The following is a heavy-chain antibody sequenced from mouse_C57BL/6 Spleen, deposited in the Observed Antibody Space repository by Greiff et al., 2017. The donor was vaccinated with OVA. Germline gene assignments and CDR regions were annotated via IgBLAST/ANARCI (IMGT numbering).Heavy chain of an antibody. CDR2: INYDGSST. Sequence: EVQVVESEGGLVQPGSSMKLSCTASGFTFSDYYMAWVRQVPEKGLEWVANINYDGSSTYYLDSLKSRFIISRDNAKNILYLQMSSLKSEDTATYYCAREYYGSSYWHFDVWGTGTTVTVSS. J-gene: IGHJ1*03. D-gene: IGHD1-1*01. CDR1: GFTFSDYY. CDR3: AREYYGSSYWHFDV. V-gene: IGHV5-16*01.